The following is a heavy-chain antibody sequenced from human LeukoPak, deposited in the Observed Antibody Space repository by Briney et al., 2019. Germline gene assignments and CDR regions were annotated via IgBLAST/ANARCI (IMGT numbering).Heavy chain of an antibody. CDR1: GGSITSSSYF. Sequence: SETLSLTCTVSGGSITSSSYFWGWIRQPPGKGLEWIGSIYYSGSTYYNQSLKSRVTISVDTSKNQFSLKLSSVTAADTAVYYCARHRPGRGSYSGRYFDYWGQGTLVTVSS. CDR2: IYYSGST. CDR3: ARHRPGRGSYSGRYFDY. D-gene: IGHD1-26*01. V-gene: IGHV4-39*07. J-gene: IGHJ4*02.